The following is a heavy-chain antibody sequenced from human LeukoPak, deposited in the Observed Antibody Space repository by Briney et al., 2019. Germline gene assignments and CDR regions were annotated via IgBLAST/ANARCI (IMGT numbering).Heavy chain of an antibody. CDR1: GFTFYDYA. CDR3: AKGYYGDYVYYFDY. D-gene: IGHD4-17*01. J-gene: IGHJ4*02. V-gene: IGHV3-9*01. CDR2: ISWNSGSI. Sequence: PGGSLRLSCAASGFTFYDYAMHWVRQAPGKGLEWVSGISWNSGSIGYADSVKGRFTISRDNAKNSLYLQMNSLRAEDTALYYCAKGYYGDYVYYFDYWGQGTLVTVSS.